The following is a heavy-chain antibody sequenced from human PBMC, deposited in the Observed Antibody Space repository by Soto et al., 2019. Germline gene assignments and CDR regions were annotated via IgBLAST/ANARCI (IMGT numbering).Heavy chain of an antibody. J-gene: IGHJ5*01. Sequence: PSDNLSLTCSVSGDSITRNYWSWIRQPPGEGLEWIGYIYASGRANYNPFLVSRVTISLVRSRNQVSLRLTSVTAADTAVYYCARDRSTYGGGGSGEVQENRFASRGQGALVIVSS. D-gene: IGHD2-8*01. V-gene: IGHV4-59*01. CDR2: IYASGRA. CDR3: ARDRSTYGGGGSGEVQENRFAS. CDR1: GDSITRNY.